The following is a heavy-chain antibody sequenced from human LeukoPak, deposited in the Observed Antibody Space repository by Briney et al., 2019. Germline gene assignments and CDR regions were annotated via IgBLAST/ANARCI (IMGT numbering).Heavy chain of an antibody. CDR3: ARGIVVSYNWFDP. V-gene: IGHV4-34*01. Sequence: SETLSLTCAVYGGSFSGYYWSWIRQPPGKGLERIGEINHSGSTNYNPSLKSRVTISVDTSKNQFSLKLSSVTAADTAVYYCARGIVVSYNWFDPWGQGTLVTVSS. CDR1: GGSFSGYY. D-gene: IGHD3-22*01. CDR2: INHSGST. J-gene: IGHJ5*02.